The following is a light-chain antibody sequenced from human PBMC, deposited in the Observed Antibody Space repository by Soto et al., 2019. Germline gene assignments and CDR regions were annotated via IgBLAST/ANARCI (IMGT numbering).Light chain of an antibody. CDR3: CSYTTSNTLDVV. CDR1: GGYNS. J-gene: IGLJ2*01. CDR2: EVS. Sequence: QSALTQPASVSGSPGQSITISCVGGYNSVSWYQQHPGKAPKLMIYEVSNRPSGVSNRFSGSKSGNTASLTISGLQAEDEADYYCCSYTTSNTLDVVFGGGTKLTV. V-gene: IGLV2-14*01.